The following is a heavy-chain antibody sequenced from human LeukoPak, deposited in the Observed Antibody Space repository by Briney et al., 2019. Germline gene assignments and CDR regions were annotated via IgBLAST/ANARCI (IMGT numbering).Heavy chain of an antibody. CDR1: GRSISSGDYY. Sequence: SETLSLTCTVSGRSISSGDYYWTWIRQPPGKGLERIGYIYYSGNTHYNPSLKSRVSISVDTAKNQFSLNLSSVTAADTAVYYCARDQNKYDSSGYYYYQYGMDVWGQGTTVTVSS. D-gene: IGHD3-22*01. CDR2: IYYSGNT. J-gene: IGHJ6*02. V-gene: IGHV4-30-4*01. CDR3: ARDQNKYDSSGYYYYQYGMDV.